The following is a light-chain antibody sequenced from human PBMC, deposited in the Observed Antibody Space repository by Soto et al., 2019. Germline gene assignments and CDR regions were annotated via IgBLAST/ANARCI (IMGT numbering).Light chain of an antibody. V-gene: IGLV2-8*01. CDR2: EVV. CDR3: KSYACSNTYV. Sequence: QSVLTQPHSASGSPGQSVTISCTGTKNDIGVYDFVSWYQHHPGKAPRLIIYEVVQRPSGVPDRFSGSKSGNTASLTVSGLQAADEADYFYKSYACSNTYVFGSGTKVTVL. J-gene: IGLJ1*01. CDR1: KNDIGVYDF.